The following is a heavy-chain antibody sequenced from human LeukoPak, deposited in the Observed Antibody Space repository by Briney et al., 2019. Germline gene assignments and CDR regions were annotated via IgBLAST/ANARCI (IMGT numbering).Heavy chain of an antibody. V-gene: IGHV3-30*18. D-gene: IGHD5-24*01. J-gene: IGHJ5*02. CDR2: ISYDGSDK. CDR3: AKRERWLQNNWFDP. Sequence: GGSLRLSCAASGFTFSSYAMHWVRQAPGKGLEWVAVISYDGSDKYYADSVKGRFTISRDNSKNTLYLQMNSLRAEDTAVYYCAKRERWLQNNWFDPWGHGTLVTVSS. CDR1: GFTFSSYA.